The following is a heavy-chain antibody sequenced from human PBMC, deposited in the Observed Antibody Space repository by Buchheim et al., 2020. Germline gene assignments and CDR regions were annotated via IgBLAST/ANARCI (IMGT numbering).Heavy chain of an antibody. CDR3: AILTGYPDYYDRSGYYSAGY. CDR2: ISGSGGST. CDR1: GFTFSSYA. Sequence: EVQLLESGGGLVQPGGSLRLSCAASGFTFSSYAMSWVRQAPGKGLEWVSAISGSGGSTYYADSVKGRFTISRDNSKNTLYLQMDSLRAEDTAVYYCAILTGYPDYYDRSGYYSAGYWGQGTL. V-gene: IGHV3-23*01. D-gene: IGHD3-22*01. J-gene: IGHJ4*02.